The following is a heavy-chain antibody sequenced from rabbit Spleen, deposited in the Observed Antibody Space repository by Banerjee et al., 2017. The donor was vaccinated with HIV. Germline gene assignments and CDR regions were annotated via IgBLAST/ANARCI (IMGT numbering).Heavy chain of an antibody. CDR3: ARDLGDDLNL. CDR2: IYAGSSGGT. D-gene: IGHD4-2*01. V-gene: IGHV1S45*01. CDR1: GFSFSSGYD. Sequence: QEQLEESGGDLVKPGASLTLTCTASGFSFSSGYDMCWVRQAPGKGPEWIACIYAGSSGGTYYASWAKGRFTISKPSSTTVTLQLNSLTAADTATYFCARDLGDDLNLWGPGTLVTVS. J-gene: IGHJ4*01.